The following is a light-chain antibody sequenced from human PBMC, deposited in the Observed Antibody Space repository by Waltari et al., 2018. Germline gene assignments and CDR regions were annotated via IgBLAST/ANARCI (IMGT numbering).Light chain of an antibody. CDR2: QDV. Sequence: SYDLTQSPSVSMSPGQTASITCSGHDLEKKYVCWYQQKPGQSPVLLIYQDVRRPSEIPERFSGSNSGNTATLTISGTQPMDEADYYCQVWDSGAAGVFGTGTKVTVL. CDR1: DLEKKY. J-gene: IGLJ1*01. V-gene: IGLV3-1*01. CDR3: QVWDSGAAGV.